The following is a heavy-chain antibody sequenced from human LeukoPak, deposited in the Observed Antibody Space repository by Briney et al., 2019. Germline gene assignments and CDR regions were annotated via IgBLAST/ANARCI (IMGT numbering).Heavy chain of an antibody. CDR3: ARGAYYYDSSGYLNY. CDR1: GYTFTGYY. CDR2: INPNSGGT. D-gene: IGHD3-22*01. Sequence: ASVKVSCKASGYTFTGYYMHWVRQAPGQGLEWMGWINPNSGGTNYAQEFQGRVTMTRDTSIGTAYMELSRLRSDDTAVYYCARGAYYYDSSGYLNYWGQGTLVTVSS. V-gene: IGHV1-2*02. J-gene: IGHJ4*02.